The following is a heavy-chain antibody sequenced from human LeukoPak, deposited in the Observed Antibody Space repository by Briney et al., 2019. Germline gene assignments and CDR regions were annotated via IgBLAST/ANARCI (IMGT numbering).Heavy chain of an antibody. Sequence: GGSLRLSCAASGFSLSNCGMHWVRQAPGKGLEWVAVISYDGSNKYHADSVKGRFTISRDNSQNTLYLQMNSLRAEDTAVYFCAKEEYYYGSGSYYNEFGMDVWGQGTTVTVSS. CDR1: GFSLSNCG. D-gene: IGHD3-10*01. CDR3: AKEEYYYGSGSYYNEFGMDV. J-gene: IGHJ6*02. V-gene: IGHV3-30*18. CDR2: ISYDGSNK.